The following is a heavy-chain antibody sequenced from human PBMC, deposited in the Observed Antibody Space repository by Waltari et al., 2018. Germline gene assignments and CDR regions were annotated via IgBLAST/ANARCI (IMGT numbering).Heavy chain of an antibody. CDR1: GFAFATYW. J-gene: IGHJ1*01. D-gene: IGHD6-19*01. CDR3: ARXGGWYGAEYFQX. Sequence: EXHLXXSGTXVXKPGXSTKISCKGXGFAFATYWIGWVRQMPGKGLEWMGNIFAXDSDTXDSPSFQGQVXMSVDKSTSTAYLQWSSXKASDSAIXYXARXGGWYGAEYFQXWGLGTXVTVSA. CDR2: IFAXDSDT. V-gene: IGHV5-51*01.